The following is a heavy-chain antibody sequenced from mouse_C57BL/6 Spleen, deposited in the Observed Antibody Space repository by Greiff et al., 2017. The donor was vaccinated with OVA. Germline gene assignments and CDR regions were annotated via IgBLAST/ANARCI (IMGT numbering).Heavy chain of an antibody. J-gene: IGHJ1*03. CDR3: ARGLRYHWYFDV. CDR2: IYPGGGYT. CDR1: GYTFTNYW. D-gene: IGHD1-1*01. Sequence: QVQLKESGAELVRPGTSVKMSCKASGYTFTNYWLGWAKQRPGHGLEWIGDIYPGGGYTNYNEKFKGKATLTADKSSSTAYMQFSSLTSEDSAIYYCARGLRYHWYFDVWGTGTTVTVSS. V-gene: IGHV1-63*01.